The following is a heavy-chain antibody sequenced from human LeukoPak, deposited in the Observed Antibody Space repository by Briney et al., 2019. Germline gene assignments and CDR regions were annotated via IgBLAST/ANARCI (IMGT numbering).Heavy chain of an antibody. D-gene: IGHD5-18*01. V-gene: IGHV3-30*04. CDR1: GFTFSSYA. Sequence: GGSLRLSCAASGFTFSSYAMHWVRQAPGKGLEWVAVISYDGSNKYYADSVKGRFTISRDNSKNTLYLQMNSLRAEDTAVYYCARGGPSGYSYGCDYYYYYYMDVWGKGTTVTVSS. CDR2: ISYDGSNK. CDR3: ARGGPSGYSYGCDYYYYYYMDV. J-gene: IGHJ6*03.